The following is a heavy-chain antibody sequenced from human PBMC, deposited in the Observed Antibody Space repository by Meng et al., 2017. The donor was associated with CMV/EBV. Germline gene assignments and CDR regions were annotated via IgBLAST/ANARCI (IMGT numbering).Heavy chain of an antibody. CDR1: NYS. CDR3: ARGGITGSTSAWYAPNYFDF. CDR2: IYYSGGT. D-gene: IGHD6-19*01. J-gene: IGHJ4*02. Sequence: NYSWAWLRQPPGKRLEWFGYIYYSGGTIYNPSLKSRVTMSVDTSKNQFSLKVNSVTTTDTAVYYCARGGITGSTSAWYAPNYFDFWGQGALVTVSS. V-gene: IGHV4-59*01.